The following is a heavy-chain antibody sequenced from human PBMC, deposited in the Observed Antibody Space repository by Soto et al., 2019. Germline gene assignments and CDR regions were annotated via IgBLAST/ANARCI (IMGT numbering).Heavy chain of an antibody. D-gene: IGHD3-22*01. V-gene: IGHV1-18*01. CDR3: ARVKHHPRYDDSTGWTSEHDY. Sequence: QLQLVQSGADVKKPGASVKVSCKASGYTFTSYGISWVRQAPGQGLEWMGWISAYNGNTNYAQMLHGRVTLTTETSTGTAYMELRCLRSDDAAVYYCARVKHHPRYDDSTGWTSEHDYGGQGTLVTVCS. J-gene: IGHJ4*02. CDR2: ISAYNGNT. CDR1: GYTFTSYG.